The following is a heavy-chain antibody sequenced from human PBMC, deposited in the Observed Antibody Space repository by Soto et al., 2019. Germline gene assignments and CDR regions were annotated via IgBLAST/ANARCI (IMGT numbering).Heavy chain of an antibody. CDR3: ARYVGNYVPYYYGMDV. CDR1: EFTFNTYA. J-gene: IGHJ6*02. Sequence: QAQLVESGGGVVQPGRSLRLSCAASEFTFNTYAMHWVRQAPGKGLEWVAVIAYDGNDKYYADSVKGRFTISRDNSKNALYLQMNTLRPEDTAMYYCARYVGNYVPYYYGMDVWGQGPRSPSP. D-gene: IGHD1-7*01. V-gene: IGHV3-30*03. CDR2: IAYDGNDK.